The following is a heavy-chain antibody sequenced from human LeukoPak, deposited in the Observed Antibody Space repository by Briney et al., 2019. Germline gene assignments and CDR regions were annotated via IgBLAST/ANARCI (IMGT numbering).Heavy chain of an antibody. CDR3: ANLNWNDGMGY. Sequence: PSETLSLTCTVSGGSISSGGYYWSWIRQPPGKGLEWIGYIYHSGSTYYNPSLKSRVTISVDRSKNQFSLKLSSVTAADTAVYYCANLNWNDGMGYWGQGTLVTVSS. V-gene: IGHV4-30-2*01. CDR2: IYHSGST. D-gene: IGHD1-1*01. J-gene: IGHJ4*02. CDR1: GGSISSGGYY.